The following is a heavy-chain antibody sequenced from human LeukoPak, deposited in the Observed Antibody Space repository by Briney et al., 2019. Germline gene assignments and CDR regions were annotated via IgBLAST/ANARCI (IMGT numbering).Heavy chain of an antibody. Sequence: PSETLSLTCAVYGGSFSGYYWSWIRQPPGKGLEWIGEINHSGSTNYNPSLKSRVTISVDTSENQFSLKLSSVTAADTAVYYCARSGRWLQLLDYWGQGTLVTVSS. CDR1: GGSFSGYY. J-gene: IGHJ4*02. D-gene: IGHD5-24*01. CDR3: ARSGRWLQLLDY. CDR2: INHSGST. V-gene: IGHV4-34*01.